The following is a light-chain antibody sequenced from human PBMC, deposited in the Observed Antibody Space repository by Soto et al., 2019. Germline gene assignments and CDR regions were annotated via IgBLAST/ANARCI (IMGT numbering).Light chain of an antibody. J-gene: IGKJ4*01. CDR3: QQYQSWPLT. V-gene: IGKV3-15*01. Sequence: EIVMTQSPATLSLSPGERATLSCRASQSVYSNLAWYQQKPGQTPRLLIYESSTRATGIPARFSGGGSGTECTLTISRLQSEDFADYFCQQYQSWPLTFGGGTKVEIK. CDR2: ESS. CDR1: QSVYSN.